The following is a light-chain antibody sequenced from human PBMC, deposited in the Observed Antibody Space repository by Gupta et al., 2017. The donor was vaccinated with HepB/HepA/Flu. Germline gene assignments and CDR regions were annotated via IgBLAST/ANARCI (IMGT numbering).Light chain of an antibody. CDR3: SSYTSGSLVV. Sequence: QSALTQPASVSGSPGQSITISCTGTSSDVGDYDYVSWYQQYPGKGPKLMIYDVNNRPSGVSNRFSGSKSGNTASLTISALQAEDEADYYCSSYTSGSLVVFGGGTRLTVL. CDR2: DVN. J-gene: IGLJ2*01. CDR1: SSDVGDYDY. V-gene: IGLV2-14*03.